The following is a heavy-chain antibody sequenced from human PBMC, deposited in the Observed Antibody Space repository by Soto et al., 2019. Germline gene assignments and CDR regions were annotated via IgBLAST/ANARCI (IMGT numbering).Heavy chain of an antibody. Sequence: QVQLVQSGAEVKKPGSSVKVSCKASGGTFSSYAISWVRQAPGQGLEWMGGIIPISGTANYEQKFQGRVTITADESTSEAYMELSSLRSEDTAVYYCARSQGSSTRLELYYYDYYGMDVWGQGTVVTVSS. CDR1: GGTFSSYA. CDR3: ARSQGSSTRLELYYYDYYGMDV. D-gene: IGHD2-2*01. J-gene: IGHJ6*02. CDR2: IIPISGTA. V-gene: IGHV1-69*01.